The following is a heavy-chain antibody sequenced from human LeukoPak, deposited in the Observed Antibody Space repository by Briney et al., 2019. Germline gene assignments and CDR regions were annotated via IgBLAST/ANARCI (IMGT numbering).Heavy chain of an antibody. CDR3: ARELYYDILTGYYRDAFDI. J-gene: IGHJ3*02. Sequence: ASVKVSCKASGYTFTSYAMNWVRQAPGQGLEWMGWINTNTGNPTYAQGFTGRFVFSLDTSVSTAYLQISSLKAEDTAVYYCARELYYDILTGYYRDAFDIWGQGTMVTVSS. D-gene: IGHD3-9*01. V-gene: IGHV7-4-1*02. CDR2: INTNTGNP. CDR1: GYTFTSYA.